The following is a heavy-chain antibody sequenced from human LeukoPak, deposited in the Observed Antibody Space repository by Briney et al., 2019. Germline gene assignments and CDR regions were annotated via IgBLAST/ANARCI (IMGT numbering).Heavy chain of an antibody. V-gene: IGHV4-30-2*01. J-gene: IGHJ4*02. CDR1: GGSISSGGYS. CDR3: ARWRSSGYYYFDY. D-gene: IGHD3-22*01. CDR2: IYHSGST. Sequence: PSETLSLTCAVSGGSISSGGYSWSWIRQPPGKGLEWIGYIYHSGSTYYNPSLKSRVNISVDRSKNQFSLKLSSVTAADTAVYYCARWRSSGYYYFDYWGQGTLVTVSS.